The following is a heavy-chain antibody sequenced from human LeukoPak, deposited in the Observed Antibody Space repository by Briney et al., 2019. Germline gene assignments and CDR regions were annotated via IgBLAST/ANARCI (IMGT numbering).Heavy chain of an antibody. J-gene: IGHJ5*02. CDR3: ARGASRYCSSTSCNWFDP. D-gene: IGHD2-2*01. V-gene: IGHV3-33*01. Sequence: LEWXAXXXYDGSNKYYADSVKGRFTISRDNSKNTLYLQMNSLRAGDTAVYYCARGASRYCSSTSCNWFDPWGQGTLVTVSS. CDR2: XXYDGSNK.